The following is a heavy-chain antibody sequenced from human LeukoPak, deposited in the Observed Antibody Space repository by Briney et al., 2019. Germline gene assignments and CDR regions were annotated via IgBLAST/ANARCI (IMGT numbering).Heavy chain of an antibody. Sequence: GVSLRLSCAASGFTFSKYWMLWVRQAPGKGLESVSRINTDGTVTTYADSVKGRFTVSRDNADNTMFLQMNSVRDEDTAVYYCATKQWLAPPPDSWGQGTPVTISS. CDR2: INTDGTVT. CDR3: ATKQWLAPPPDS. J-gene: IGHJ4*02. CDR1: GFTFSKYW. V-gene: IGHV3-74*01. D-gene: IGHD6-19*01.